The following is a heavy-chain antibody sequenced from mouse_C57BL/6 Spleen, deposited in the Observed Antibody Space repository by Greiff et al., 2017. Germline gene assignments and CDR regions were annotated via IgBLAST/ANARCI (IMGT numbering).Heavy chain of an antibody. CDR3: ATITTVVATRAMDY. CDR2: IWRGGST. V-gene: IGHV2-5*01. CDR1: GFSLTSYG. D-gene: IGHD1-1*01. J-gene: IGHJ4*01. Sequence: QVQLKESGPGLVQPSQSLSITCTVSGFSLTSYGVHWVRQSPGKGLEWLGVIWRGGSTDYNAAFMSRLSITKDNSKSQVFFKMNSLQADDTAIYYGATITTVVATRAMDYWGQGTSGTVSS.